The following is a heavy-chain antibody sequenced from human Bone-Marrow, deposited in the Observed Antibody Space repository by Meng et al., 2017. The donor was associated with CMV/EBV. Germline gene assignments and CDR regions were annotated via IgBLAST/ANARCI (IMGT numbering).Heavy chain of an antibody. D-gene: IGHD7-27*01. CDR3: ASMLTGDPLRDY. V-gene: IGHV4-30-4*08. J-gene: IGHJ4*02. CDR2: IYYSGST. CDR1: GGSISSDDYY. Sequence: QVRLKESGPGLVKPSQTLSLTCTVSGGSISSDDYYWSWIRQPPGKGLEWIGYIYYSGSTYYNPSLKSRVTISVDTSKNQFSLKLSSVTAADTAVYYCASMLTGDPLRDYWGQGTLVTVSS.